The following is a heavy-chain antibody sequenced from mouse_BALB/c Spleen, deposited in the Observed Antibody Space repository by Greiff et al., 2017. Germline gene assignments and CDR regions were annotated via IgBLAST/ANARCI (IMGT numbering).Heavy chain of an antibody. CDR1: GYTFTSYW. CDR2: INPSTGYT. CDR3: ARARAFDY. V-gene: IGHV1-7*01. J-gene: IGHJ2*01. D-gene: IGHD3-1*01. Sequence: QVQLQQSGAELAKPGASVKMSCKASGYTFTSYWMHWVKQRPGPGLEWIVYINPSTGYTEYNQKFKDKATLTADKSSSTAYMQLSSLTSEDSAVYYCARARAFDYWGQGTTRTVST.